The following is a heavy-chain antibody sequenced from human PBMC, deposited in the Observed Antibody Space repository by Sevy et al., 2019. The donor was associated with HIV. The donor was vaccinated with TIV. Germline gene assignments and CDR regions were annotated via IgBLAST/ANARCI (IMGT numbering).Heavy chain of an antibody. CDR1: GFTFTYAW. Sequence: GGSLRLSCAASGFTFTYAWMSWVRQAPGKGLEWVGRIKSKADGGTTDYAVPEKGRFANSRDDSKKTLYLQMNSLKTDNTAVYYCTTDPIIVLLVTDGMDVWGQGTTVTVSS. CDR3: TTDPIIVLLVTDGMDV. D-gene: IGHD2-8*02. CDR2: IKSKADGGTT. V-gene: IGHV3-15*01. J-gene: IGHJ6*02.